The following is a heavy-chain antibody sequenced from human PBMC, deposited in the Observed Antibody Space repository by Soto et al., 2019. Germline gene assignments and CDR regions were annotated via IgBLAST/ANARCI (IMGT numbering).Heavy chain of an antibody. J-gene: IGHJ6*02. V-gene: IGHV4-31*03. Sequence: QVQLQESGPGLVKPSQTLSLTCTVSGGSISSVGYYWSWIRQHPGKGLEWIGYIYYSGSTYYNPSLKSRVTISVDPSKNQFSLKLRSVTAADTAVYYCARYRSYANPCYYYGMDVWGQGTTVTVSS. CDR1: GGSISSVGYY. CDR2: IYYSGST. D-gene: IGHD3-10*01. CDR3: ARYRSYANPCYYYGMDV.